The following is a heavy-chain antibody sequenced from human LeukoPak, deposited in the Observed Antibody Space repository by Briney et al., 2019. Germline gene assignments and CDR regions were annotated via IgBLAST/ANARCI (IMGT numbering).Heavy chain of an antibody. Sequence: ETLSLTCNVSGGSMSGHFWIWFRQPPGKGLEWIGHRDDSERSNYNPSLRSRVTISIDTSKNQFSLKLSSVTAADTAVYYCARRRRRYDFWSGNNWFDPWGQGTLVTVSS. CDR2: RDDSERS. CDR1: GGSMSGHF. CDR3: ARRRRRYDFWSGNNWFDP. J-gene: IGHJ5*02. D-gene: IGHD3-3*01. V-gene: IGHV4-59*11.